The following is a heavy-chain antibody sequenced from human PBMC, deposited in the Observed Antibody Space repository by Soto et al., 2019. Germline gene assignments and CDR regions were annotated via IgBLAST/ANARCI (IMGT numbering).Heavy chain of an antibody. J-gene: IGHJ3*02. Sequence: QVQLVQSGAEVKKPGSSVKVSCKASGGTFSSYTISWVRQAPGQGLEWMGRIIPILGIANYAQQFQGRFTLNADKSTSTAYMELSSLRSEDTAVYYCASLYGGNNALDIWCQGTMVSVS. D-gene: IGHD2-15*01. CDR1: GGTFSSYT. V-gene: IGHV1-69*02. CDR2: IIPILGIA. CDR3: ASLYGGNNALDI.